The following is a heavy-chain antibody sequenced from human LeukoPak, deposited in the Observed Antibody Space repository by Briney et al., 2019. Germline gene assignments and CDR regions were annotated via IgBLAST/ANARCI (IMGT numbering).Heavy chain of an antibody. CDR2: IYYSGSA. D-gene: IGHD3-22*01. CDR1: GGSVSSGDYY. J-gene: IGHJ2*01. V-gene: IGHV4-30-4*01. CDR3: ASYYYVSSGHYRYFDL. Sequence: SETLSLTCTVSGGSVSSGDYYWSWTRQPPGKGLEWIGYIYYSGSAYSNPSLKSRVTISVDTSKNQFSLKLSSVTAADTAVYYCASYYYVSSGHYRYFDLWGRGTLVTVSS.